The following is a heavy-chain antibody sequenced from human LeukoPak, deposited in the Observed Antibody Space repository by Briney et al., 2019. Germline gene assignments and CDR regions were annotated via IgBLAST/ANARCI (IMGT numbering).Heavy chain of an antibody. Sequence: GASVKVSCKASGCTFTSYGISWVRQAPGQGLEWMGWISAYNGNTNYAQKLQGRVTMTTDTSTSTAYMELRSLRSDDTAVYYCARRKEQLDTPGGYYYYYMDVWGKGTTVTISS. CDR1: GCTFTSYG. J-gene: IGHJ6*03. D-gene: IGHD6-13*01. CDR3: ARRKEQLDTPGGYYYYYMDV. V-gene: IGHV1-18*01. CDR2: ISAYNGNT.